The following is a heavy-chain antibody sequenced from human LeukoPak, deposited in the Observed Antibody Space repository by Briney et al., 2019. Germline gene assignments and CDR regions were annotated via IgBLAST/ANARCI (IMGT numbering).Heavy chain of an antibody. J-gene: IGHJ6*02. CDR2: IYYSGST. V-gene: IGHV4-59*08. D-gene: IGHD3-22*01. CDR3: AKSMDYYDSSGYLGLPYYYYYGMDV. CDR1: GGSISSYY. Sequence: SSETLSLTCTVSGGSISSYYGSWIRQPPGKGLEWIGYIYYSGSTNYNPSLKSRVPISVDTSKSQFSLKLSSVTAADTAVYYCAKSMDYYDSSGYLGLPYYYYYGMDVWGQGTTVTVSS.